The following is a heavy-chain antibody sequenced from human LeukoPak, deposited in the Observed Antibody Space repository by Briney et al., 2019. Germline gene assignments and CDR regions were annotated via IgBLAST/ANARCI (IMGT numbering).Heavy chain of an antibody. J-gene: IGHJ3*02. CDR2: ISGSGGRT. D-gene: IGHD2-8*02. Sequence: GGSLRLSCAASGFTFSNYAMSWVRQAPGKGLEWVSSISGSGGRTYYADSMKGRFTISRGNSKNTMSLQMNSLRAEDTAIYYCAKAIADTGANGFDIWGQGTMVTVSS. CDR3: AKAIADTGANGFDI. CDR1: GFTFSNYA. V-gene: IGHV3-23*01.